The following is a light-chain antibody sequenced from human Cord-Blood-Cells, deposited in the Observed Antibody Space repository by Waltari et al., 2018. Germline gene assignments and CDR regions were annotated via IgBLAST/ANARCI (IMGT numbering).Light chain of an antibody. J-gene: IGKJ1*01. CDR3: QQSYSTTLT. CDR1: NSISSY. V-gene: IGKV1-39*01. Sequence: QIPQSQSSLSASVGEKVTISCRASNSISSYLNWYHKKPGKAPQLLIYGASGWQSGVPSRFSVRGSGTDFTLTISSLQPEDFATYYCQQSYSTTLTFGHGTKVDSK. CDR2: GAS.